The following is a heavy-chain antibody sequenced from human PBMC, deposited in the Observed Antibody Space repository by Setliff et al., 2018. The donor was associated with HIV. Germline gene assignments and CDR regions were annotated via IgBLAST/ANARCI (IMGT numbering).Heavy chain of an antibody. Sequence: VKVSCKASGGTFSSYAISWVRQAPGQGLEWMGRIIPIFGTANYAQKFQGRVTITADKSTSTAYMELSSLRSEDTAVYYCARTQWLADGSAFDIWGQGTMVTVSS. CDR1: GGTFSSYA. CDR3: ARTQWLADGSAFDI. CDR2: IIPIFGTA. J-gene: IGHJ3*02. D-gene: IGHD6-19*01. V-gene: IGHV1-69*06.